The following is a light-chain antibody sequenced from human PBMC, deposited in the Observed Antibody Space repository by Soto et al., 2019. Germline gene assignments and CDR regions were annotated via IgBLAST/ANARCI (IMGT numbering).Light chain of an antibody. J-gene: IGKJ5*01. CDR1: QSVSSSS. CDR3: RQYGRSPPIT. CDR2: GAS. V-gene: IGKV3-20*01. Sequence: EIVLTQSPGTLSLSPGERATLSCRASQSVSSSSLAWYRQRPGQAPSLLIYGASRRATGIPDRFSGSGSGTDFTLIISRVEPEDVAVYYCRQYGRSPPITFGQGTRLDIK.